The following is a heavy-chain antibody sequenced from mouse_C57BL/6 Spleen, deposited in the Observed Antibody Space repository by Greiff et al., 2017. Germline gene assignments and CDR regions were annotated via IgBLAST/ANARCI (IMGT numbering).Heavy chain of an antibody. CDR3: ARSRSSFFDY. V-gene: IGHV1-64*01. CDR1: GCTFTSYW. CDR2: IHPNSGST. Sequence: QVQLQQPGAELVKPGASVKLSCKASGCTFTSYWMHWVKQRPGQGLEWIGMIHPNSGSTNYNEKLKSKATLTVDKAASTAYMQLSSLTSEDSAVYYCARSRSSFFDYWGQGTTLTVSS. J-gene: IGHJ2*01. D-gene: IGHD1-1*01.